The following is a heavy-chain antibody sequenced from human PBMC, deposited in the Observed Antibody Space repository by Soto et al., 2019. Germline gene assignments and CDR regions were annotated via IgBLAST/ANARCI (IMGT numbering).Heavy chain of an antibody. J-gene: IGHJ3*02. Sequence: SGPTLVNPTQTLTLTCTFSGFSLSTSGVGVGWIRQPPGKALEWLALIYWNDDKRYSPSLKSRLTITKDTSKNQVVLTMTNMDPVDTATYYCASGSGNPDAFDIWGQGPMVTASS. CDR3: ASGSGNPDAFDI. CDR2: IYWNDDK. D-gene: IGHD3-10*01. V-gene: IGHV2-5*01. CDR1: GFSLSTSGVG.